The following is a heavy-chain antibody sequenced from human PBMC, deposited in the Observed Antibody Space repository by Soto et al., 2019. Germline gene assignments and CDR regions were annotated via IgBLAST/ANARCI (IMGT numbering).Heavy chain of an antibody. V-gene: IGHV6-1*01. CDR1: GDSVSSNSGA. Sequence: PSQTLSLTCAISGDSVSSNSGAWNWIRQSPSRGLEWLGRTYYRSKWYNDYALSVKSRITINPDTSKNQFSLQLNSVTPEDTAVYYCASELNTNGWYDIDYWAQGTLATVSS. J-gene: IGHJ4*02. CDR3: ASELNTNGWYDIDY. CDR2: TYYRSKWYN. D-gene: IGHD6-19*01.